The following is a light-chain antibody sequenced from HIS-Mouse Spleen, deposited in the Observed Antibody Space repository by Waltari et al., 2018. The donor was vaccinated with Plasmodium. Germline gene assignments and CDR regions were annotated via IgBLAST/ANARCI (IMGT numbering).Light chain of an antibody. J-gene: IGLJ3*02. CDR3: NSRDSSGNHQV. CDR1: SLRSYY. V-gene: IGLV3-19*01. CDR2: GKN. Sequence: SSELTQDPAVSVALGQTVRITCQGDSLRSYYASWYQQKPGQAPVLVIYGKNNRPSGIPDRFSGSSSGNTASLTITGAQAEEEADYYGNSRDSSGNHQVFGGGTKLTVL.